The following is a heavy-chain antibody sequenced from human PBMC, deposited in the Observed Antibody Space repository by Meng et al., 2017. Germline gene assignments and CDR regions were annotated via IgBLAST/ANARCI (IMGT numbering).Heavy chain of an antibody. J-gene: IGHJ4*02. CDR1: GRSVSSGSYY. D-gene: IGHD3-10*01. CDR3: ARSMVRGVIIYTRTYYFDY. Sequence: QSLLHESVPGLVRPSETLYLTCTGSGRSVSSGSYYWSWIRQPPGKGLEWIGYIYYSGSTNYNPSLKSRVTISVDTSKNQFSLKLSSVTAADTAVYYCARSMVRGVIIYTRTYYFDYWGQGTLVTVSS. CDR2: IYYSGST. V-gene: IGHV4-61*01.